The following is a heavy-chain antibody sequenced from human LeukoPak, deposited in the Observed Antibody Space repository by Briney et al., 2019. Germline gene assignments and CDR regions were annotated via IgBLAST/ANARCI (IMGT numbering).Heavy chain of an antibody. Sequence: GGSLRLSCAASGFTVSSNYVSWVRQAPGKGLEWVSVIYSGGSTYYADSVKGRFTISRDNSKNTLYLQMNSLRAEDTAVYYCARSYDSSGYTPEFAFDIWGQGTMVTVSS. CDR2: IYSGGST. CDR3: ARSYDSSGYTPEFAFDI. D-gene: IGHD3-22*01. J-gene: IGHJ3*02. V-gene: IGHV3-53*01. CDR1: GFTVSSNY.